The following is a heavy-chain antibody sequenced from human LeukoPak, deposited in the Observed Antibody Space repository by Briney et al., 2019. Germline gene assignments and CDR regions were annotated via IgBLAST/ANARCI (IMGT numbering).Heavy chain of an antibody. J-gene: IGHJ6*03. CDR3: ARGAVPYYYYYMDV. D-gene: IGHD6-19*01. CDR1: GYTFTGYY. V-gene: IGHV1-2*02. Sequence: ASVKVSCKASGYTFTGYYMHWVRQAPGQGLEWMGWINPNSGGTNYAQKFQGRVTMTRDTSISTAYMELNRLRSDDTAVYYCARGAVPYYYYYMDVWAKGPRSPSP. CDR2: INPNSGGT.